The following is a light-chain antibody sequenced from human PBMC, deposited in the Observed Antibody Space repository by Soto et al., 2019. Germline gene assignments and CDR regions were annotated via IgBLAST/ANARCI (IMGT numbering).Light chain of an antibody. Sequence: EIVMTQSPGTLSLSPGERATLSCRASQSVSSSYLAWYQQKPGQAPRLLIYDASNRATGIPARFSGSGSGTDFTLTISSLEPEDFAVYYCQQRSNWWITFRQGTRLEIK. CDR1: QSVSSSY. V-gene: IGKV3D-20*02. CDR3: QQRSNWWIT. J-gene: IGKJ5*01. CDR2: DAS.